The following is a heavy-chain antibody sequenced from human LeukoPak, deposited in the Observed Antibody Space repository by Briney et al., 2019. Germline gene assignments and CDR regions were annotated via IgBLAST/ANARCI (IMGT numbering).Heavy chain of an antibody. D-gene: IGHD5-18*01. Sequence: GESLKISCKGSGYSFTNYWIGWVRQMPGKGLEWMGIIYPGDSNTRYSPSFQGQVTISADKSISTAYLQWGSLKASDTATYYCVKHVETAKINWGQGTLVTVSS. CDR3: VKHVETAKIN. J-gene: IGHJ4*02. CDR1: GYSFTNYW. V-gene: IGHV5-51*01. CDR2: IYPGDSNT.